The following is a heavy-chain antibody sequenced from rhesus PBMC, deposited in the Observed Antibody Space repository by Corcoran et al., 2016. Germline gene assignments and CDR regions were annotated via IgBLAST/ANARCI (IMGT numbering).Heavy chain of an antibody. D-gene: IGHD1-14*01. CDR1: GYSFLNSW. CDR2: IDPSESDT. Sequence: EVQLVHSGAEVKRTGESLMIPWYPSGYSFLNSWIIWVRQMPGRGLEWMGAIDPSESDTRYSPSVQGQVTISADKSISTAYLQWSSLKASDSAAYYCAKGGLERLDYWGQGVLVTVSS. J-gene: IGHJ4*01. CDR3: AKGGLERLDY. V-gene: IGHV5-2*01.